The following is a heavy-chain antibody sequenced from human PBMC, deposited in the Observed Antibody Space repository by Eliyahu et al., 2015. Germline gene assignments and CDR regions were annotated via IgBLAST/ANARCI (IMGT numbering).Heavy chain of an antibody. CDR1: XFPFSSYP. V-gene: IGHV3-30-3*01. J-gene: IGHJ4*02. CDR3: ARETTGTYYFEY. Sequence: XVXLVXSGGGVVXPGRSLXLXCPXSXFPFSSYPMHWVRQAPGKGLEWVAVVSFLGTNEYYADSVKGRFTISRDNSKNTLYLQMNSLRVEDTAVYYCARETTGTYYFEYWGQGTLVTVSS. CDR2: VSFLGTNE. D-gene: IGHD1-1*01.